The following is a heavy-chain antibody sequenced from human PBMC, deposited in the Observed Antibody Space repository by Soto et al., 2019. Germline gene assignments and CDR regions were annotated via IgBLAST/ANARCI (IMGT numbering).Heavy chain of an antibody. CDR3: ARDGTGTTGWLDP. CDR2: IYTTGST. D-gene: IGHD1-1*01. Sequence: SETLSLTCTVSGGSISSYYWSWTRQPAGKGLEWIGRIYTTGSTIYNPSLKSRITMSVDTSKNQFSLKVSTVTAADTAVYYCARDGTGTTGWLDPWGQGTLVTVSS. CDR1: GGSISSYY. J-gene: IGHJ5*02. V-gene: IGHV4-4*07.